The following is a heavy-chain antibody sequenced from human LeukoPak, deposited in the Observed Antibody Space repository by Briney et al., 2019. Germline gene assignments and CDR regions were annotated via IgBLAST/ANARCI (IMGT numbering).Heavy chain of an antibody. CDR3: VKDRTGTYTLDY. J-gene: IGHJ4*02. D-gene: IGHD3-10*01. CDR2: ISDDGSRQ. Sequence: GRSLRLSCAATGFXFSNYAMHWGRQAPGKGLKWVAFISDDGSRQHYADSVKGRFTISRDNSKNTLNLQMNSLRAEDTAVYYCVKDRTGTYTLDYWGQGTLVTVSS. V-gene: IGHV3-30-3*01. CDR1: GFXFSNYA.